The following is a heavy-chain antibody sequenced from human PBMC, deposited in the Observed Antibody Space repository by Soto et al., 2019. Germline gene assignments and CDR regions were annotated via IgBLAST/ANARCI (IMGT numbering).Heavy chain of an antibody. Sequence: SETLSLTCAVYGGSFSGYSWTWIRQPPGTGLEWIGEINHTGSTNYNPSLKSRVTISVDTSKNQFSLKLSSVTAADTAVYYCARTITMVRGLIITNGYNYVDPWGPGTLVTV. J-gene: IGHJ5*02. CDR1: GGSFSGYS. CDR3: ARTITMVRGLIITNGYNYVDP. D-gene: IGHD3-10*01. V-gene: IGHV4-34*01. CDR2: INHTGST.